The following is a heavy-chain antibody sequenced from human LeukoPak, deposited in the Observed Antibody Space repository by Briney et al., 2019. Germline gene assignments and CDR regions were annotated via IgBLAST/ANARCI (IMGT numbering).Heavy chain of an antibody. CDR3: AKDPRRGVGFVGATFDY. CDR2: IRYDGSNK. Sequence: GGSLRLSCEASGFTFSSYGMHWVRQAPGKGLEWVAFIRYDGSNKYYADSVKGRVTISRDNSKNTLYLQMNSLRAEDTAVYYCAKDPRRGVGFVGATFDYWGQGTLVSVSS. J-gene: IGHJ4*02. CDR1: GFTFSSYG. V-gene: IGHV3-30*02. D-gene: IGHD1-26*01.